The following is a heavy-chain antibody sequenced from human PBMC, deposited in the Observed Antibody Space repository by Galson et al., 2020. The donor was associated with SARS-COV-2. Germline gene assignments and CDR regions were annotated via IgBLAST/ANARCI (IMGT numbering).Heavy chain of an antibody. CDR2: IDPSDSYT. CDR1: GYSFTSYW. D-gene: IGHD3-22*01. Sequence: HGESLKISCKGSGYSFTSYWISWVRQMPGKGLEWMGRIDPSDSYTNYSPSFQGHVTISADKSISTAYLQWSSLKASDTAMYYCARHGAPGYYDSSGYYLHGGVDYWGQGTLVTVSS. CDR3: ARHGAPGYYDSSGYYLHGGVDY. V-gene: IGHV5-10-1*01. J-gene: IGHJ4*02.